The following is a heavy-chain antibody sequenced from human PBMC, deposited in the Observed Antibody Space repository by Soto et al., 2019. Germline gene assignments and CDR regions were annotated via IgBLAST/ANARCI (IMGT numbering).Heavy chain of an antibody. CDR3: ARGRECSTGCHNFDY. D-gene: IGHD2-2*01. Sequence: EVQLVESGGGLVQPGRSLRLSCAASGFTFSSYWMSWVRQAPGKGLEWVANIKQDGSEKNYVDSVKGRFTISRDNAKNSLYLQMNSLRAEDTAVYYCARGRECSTGCHNFDYWGQGTLGTVSS. CDR1: GFTFSSYW. V-gene: IGHV3-7*01. J-gene: IGHJ4*02. CDR2: IKQDGSEK.